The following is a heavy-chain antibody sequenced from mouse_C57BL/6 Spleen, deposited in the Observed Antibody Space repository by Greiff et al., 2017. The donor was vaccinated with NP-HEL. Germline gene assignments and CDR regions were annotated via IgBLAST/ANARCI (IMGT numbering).Heavy chain of an antibody. CDR2: IHPSDSDT. D-gene: IGHD1-1*01. CDR1: GYTFTSYW. V-gene: IGHV1-74*01. J-gene: IGHJ4*01. Sequence: QVQLQQPGAELVKPGASVKVSCKASGYTFTSYWMHWVKQRPGQGLEWIGRIHPSDSDTNYNQKFKGKATLTVDKSSSTAYMQLSSLTSEDSAVYYCAIFGGSWNYGSSSYAMDYWGQGTSVTVSS. CDR3: AIFGGSWNYGSSSYAMDY.